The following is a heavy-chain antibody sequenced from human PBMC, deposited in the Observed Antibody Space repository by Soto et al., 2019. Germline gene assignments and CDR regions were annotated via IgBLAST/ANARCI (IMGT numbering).Heavy chain of an antibody. V-gene: IGHV3-49*04. CDR1: GFTFGDYA. CDR3: TRASSLDFDF. J-gene: IGHJ4*02. Sequence: GGSLRLSCTTSGFTFGDYALSWVRQAPGKGLEWVGFIRRNAYGGTTDYAASVKGRFTISRDDSKSIAYLQMNSLRTEDTALYYCTRASSLDFDFWGQGTLVTFSS. CDR2: IRRNAYGGTT. D-gene: IGHD3-16*01.